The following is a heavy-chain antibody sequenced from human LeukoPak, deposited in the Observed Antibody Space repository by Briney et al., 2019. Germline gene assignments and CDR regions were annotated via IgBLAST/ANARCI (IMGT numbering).Heavy chain of an antibody. Sequence: ASVKVSCKASGYTFTIYDINWVRQASGQGLEWIGYMTPKNGNTGYAQRFQGRVTMTRDTSISTAYMELSSLRSEDTAVYYCATTNYRLPFDYWGQGTPVTVSS. CDR3: ATTNYRLPFDY. D-gene: IGHD1-7*01. CDR2: MTPKNGNT. J-gene: IGHJ4*02. V-gene: IGHV1-8*01. CDR1: GYTFTIYD.